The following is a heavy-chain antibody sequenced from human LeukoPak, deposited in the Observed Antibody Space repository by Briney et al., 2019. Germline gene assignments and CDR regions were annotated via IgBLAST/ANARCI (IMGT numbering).Heavy chain of an antibody. CDR1: GGSISSTRCY. Sequence: PSETLSLTCTVSGGSISSTRCYWGWIRHPPGKGLEWIGSIYYSGTTYNNPSLKSRVIISIDTSKNQFSLKLRSVTAADTALYYCARYWGYNSNRSLDSWGQGALVTVSS. CDR2: IYYSGTT. CDR3: ARYWGYNSNRSLDS. J-gene: IGHJ4*02. V-gene: IGHV4-39*01. D-gene: IGHD4-11*01.